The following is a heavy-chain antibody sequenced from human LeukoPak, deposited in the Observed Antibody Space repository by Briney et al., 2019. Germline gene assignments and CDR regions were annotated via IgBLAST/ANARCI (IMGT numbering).Heavy chain of an antibody. CDR3: ARLLGYYGSGSPYGWFDP. V-gene: IGHV1-46*01. J-gene: IGHJ5*02. CDR1: GYTFTSYY. Sequence: ASVNVSSKASGYTFTSYYMHWVRQAPGQGLEWMGLINPSGGSTSYAQKFQGRVTMTRDTSTSTVYMELSSLRSEDTAVYYCARLLGYYGSGSPYGWFDPWGQGTLVTVSS. CDR2: INPSGGST. D-gene: IGHD3-10*01.